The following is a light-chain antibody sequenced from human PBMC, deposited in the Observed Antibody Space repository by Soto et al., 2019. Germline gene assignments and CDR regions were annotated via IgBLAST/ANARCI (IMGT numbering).Light chain of an antibody. J-gene: IGKJ4*01. Sequence: AIQLTQSPSSLSASVGDRVTITCRASRGISTNLAWYQQRPGKAPKVLIYDASSLESGVPSRFSGGGSGTDFTLTISSLQPEDFATYYCQQFSNFPFAFGGGTKVDI. V-gene: IGKV1D-13*01. CDR1: RGISTN. CDR2: DAS. CDR3: QQFSNFPFA.